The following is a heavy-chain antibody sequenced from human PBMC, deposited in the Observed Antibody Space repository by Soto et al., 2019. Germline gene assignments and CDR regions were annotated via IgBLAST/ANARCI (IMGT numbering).Heavy chain of an antibody. J-gene: IGHJ3*01. Sequence: EVQLVESGGGLVQPGESLRLSCAASGFTFDYYWMHWVRQAPGKGLVWVSRIHSDGTSTTYADSVKGRFTISRDNAKNTLAVQMNSLRAEDTAVYYCARGDRGAFDLWGQGTVVTVSS. V-gene: IGHV3-74*01. CDR3: ARGDRGAFDL. CDR2: IHSDGTST. CDR1: GFTFDYYW. D-gene: IGHD1-26*01.